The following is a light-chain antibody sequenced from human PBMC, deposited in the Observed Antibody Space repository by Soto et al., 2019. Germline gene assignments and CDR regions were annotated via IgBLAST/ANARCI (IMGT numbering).Light chain of an antibody. CDR2: DAS. Sequence: EIVMTQSPATLSVSPGERATLSCRASQSVSRNLAWYQQTRGQAPRLLMFDASTRATGIPARFSGSGSGTDFTLTISSLQSEDSAIYYCQQYGSSPTFGQGTKVDIK. V-gene: IGKV3-15*01. CDR1: QSVSRN. J-gene: IGKJ1*01. CDR3: QQYGSSPT.